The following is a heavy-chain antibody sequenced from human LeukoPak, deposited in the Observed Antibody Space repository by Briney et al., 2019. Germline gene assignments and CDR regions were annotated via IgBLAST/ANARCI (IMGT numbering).Heavy chain of an antibody. J-gene: IGHJ4*02. CDR3: VRALSYGSGDFDY. Sequence: ASVKVSCKASGGTFSSYAISWVRQAPGQGLEWMGRIIPILGIANYAQKFQGRVTITADKSTSTAYMELSSLRSEDTAVYYCVRALSYGSGDFDYWGQGTLVTVSS. CDR2: IIPILGIA. V-gene: IGHV1-69*04. CDR1: GGTFSSYA. D-gene: IGHD3-10*01.